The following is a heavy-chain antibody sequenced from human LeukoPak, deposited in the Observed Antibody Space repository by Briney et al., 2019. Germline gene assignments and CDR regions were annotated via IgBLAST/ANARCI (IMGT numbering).Heavy chain of an antibody. CDR1: GFTFSSYA. D-gene: IGHD5-18*01. CDR2: ISYDGSNK. Sequence: PGRSLRLSCAASGFTFSSYAMHWVRQAPGKGLEWVAVISYDGSNKYYADSVKGRFTISGDNSKNTLYLQMNSLRAEDTAVYYCARDPVGYSYGYFDYWGQGTLVTVSS. CDR3: ARDPVGYSYGYFDY. V-gene: IGHV3-30-3*01. J-gene: IGHJ4*02.